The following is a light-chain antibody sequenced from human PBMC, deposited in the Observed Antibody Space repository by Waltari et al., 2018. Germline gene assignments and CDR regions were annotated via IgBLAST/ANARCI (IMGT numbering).Light chain of an antibody. CDR1: QSVNNY. J-gene: IGKJ5*01. V-gene: IGKV3-11*01. Sequence: VLTPPPATLSWSPGARATISCRASQSVNNYLAWYQHKPGQTPRLLIYGVSNRATGIPARCSGSGSGTDFTLTISSREPEDFAVYYCQQRSNWPPSITFGQGTRLEIK. CDR3: QQRSNWPPSIT. CDR2: GVS.